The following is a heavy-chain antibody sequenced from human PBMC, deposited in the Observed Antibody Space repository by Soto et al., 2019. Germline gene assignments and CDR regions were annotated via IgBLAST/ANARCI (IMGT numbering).Heavy chain of an antibody. CDR2: IIPIFGTA. CDR3: AREPWRHPAIAARPREFYY. J-gene: IGHJ4*02. V-gene: IGHV1-69*13. CDR1: GGPFSSYA. D-gene: IGHD6-6*01. Sequence: VASVKVSFKASGGPFSSYAISLVRQAPGQGLEWMGGIIPIFGTANYAQKFQGRVTITADESTSTAYMELSSLRSEDTAVYYCAREPWRHPAIAARPREFYYWGQGTLVTVS.